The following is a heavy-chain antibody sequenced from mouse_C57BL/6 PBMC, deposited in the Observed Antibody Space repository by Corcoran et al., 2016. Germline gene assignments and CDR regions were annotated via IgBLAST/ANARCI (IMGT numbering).Heavy chain of an antibody. Sequence: EVQLQQSGPVLVKPGASVKMSCKASGYTFTDYYMNWVKQSHGKSLEWIGVINPYNGGTSYNQKFKGKATLTVDKSSSTAYMELNSLTSEDSAVYYCARSGYSYDGRPSIGMDYWGQGTSVTVSS. J-gene: IGHJ4*01. V-gene: IGHV1-19*01. CDR2: INPYNGGT. CDR1: GYTFTDYY. D-gene: IGHD2-12*01. CDR3: ARSGYSYDGRPSIGMDY.